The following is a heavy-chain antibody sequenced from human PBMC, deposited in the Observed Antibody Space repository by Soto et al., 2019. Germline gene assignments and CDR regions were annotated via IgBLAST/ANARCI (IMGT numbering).Heavy chain of an antibody. CDR1: GGSVSSGSHF. CDR3: ARDLLFITGDSSYPYYYYGMDV. CDR2: IYYSGST. Sequence: SSETLSLTCTVSGGSVSSGSHFWSWIRQPPGKGLEWIGYIYYSGSTNYNPSLKSRVTISVDTSKNQFSLKLTSVTAADTAVYFSARDLLFITGDSSYPYYYYGMDVWGQGTTVTVSS. V-gene: IGHV4-61*01. D-gene: IGHD7-27*01. J-gene: IGHJ6*02.